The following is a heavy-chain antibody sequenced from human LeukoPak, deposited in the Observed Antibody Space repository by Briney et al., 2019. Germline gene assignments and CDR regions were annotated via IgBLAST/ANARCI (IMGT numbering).Heavy chain of an antibody. CDR2: IIPIFGTA. D-gene: IGHD4-11*01. Sequence: SVKVSCKASGGTFSSYAISWVRQAPGQGLEWMGGIIPIFGTANYAQKFQGRVTITTDESTSTAYMELSSLRSEDTAVYYCASGTTLPLYYYYVDVWGKGTTVTVSS. CDR1: GGTFSSYA. J-gene: IGHJ6*03. V-gene: IGHV1-69*05. CDR3: ASGTTLPLYYYYVDV.